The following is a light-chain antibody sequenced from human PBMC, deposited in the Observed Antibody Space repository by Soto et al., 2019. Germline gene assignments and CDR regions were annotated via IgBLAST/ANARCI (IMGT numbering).Light chain of an antibody. Sequence: DIQMTQFPSTLSASVGDRVTITCRASQSISKWLAWYQQKPGKAPKLLIYDSSSLQSGVPSRFSGSGSGTEFTLTISSLQSEDFAVYYCQQYSNWPPFTFGQGTRLEIK. V-gene: IGKV1-5*01. J-gene: IGKJ5*01. CDR1: QSISKW. CDR3: QQYSNWPPFT. CDR2: DSS.